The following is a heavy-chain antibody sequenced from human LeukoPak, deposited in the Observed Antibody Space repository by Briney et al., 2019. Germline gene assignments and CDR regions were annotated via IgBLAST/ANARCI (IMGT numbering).Heavy chain of an antibody. CDR1: GFTFSSYA. J-gene: IGHJ4*02. CDR2: ISGSGGST. D-gene: IGHD5-24*01. CDR3: ASHRGGYTNGYFDY. Sequence: GGSLRLSCAASGFTFSSYAMSWVRQAPGKGLEWVSAISGSGGSTYYADSVKGRFTISRDNSKNTLYLQMNSLRAEDTAVYYCASHRGGYTNGYFDYWGQGTLVTVSS. V-gene: IGHV3-23*01.